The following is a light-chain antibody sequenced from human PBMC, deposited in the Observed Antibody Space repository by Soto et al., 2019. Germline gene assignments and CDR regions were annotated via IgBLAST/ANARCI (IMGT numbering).Light chain of an antibody. CDR1: QSVSSY. CDR2: DVS. CDR3: QQRSNWPPIT. V-gene: IGKV3-11*01. Sequence: EVVLTQSPVTLSLSPGERATLSCRASQSVSSYLAWYQQKPGQAPRLLIYDVSNRATGIPARFSSSGSGTDFTLTISSLEPEDFAVYYCQQRSNWPPITFGQGTRLEI. J-gene: IGKJ5*01.